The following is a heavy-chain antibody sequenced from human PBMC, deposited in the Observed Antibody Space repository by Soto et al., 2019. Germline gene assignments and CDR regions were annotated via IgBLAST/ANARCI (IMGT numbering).Heavy chain of an antibody. Sequence: GGSLRLSCAASGFTFSSYWMHWVRQAPGKGLVWVSRINRDGSSTNYADSVKGRFTISRDNAKNTLYLQMNSRRAEDTAVYYCARGCSNGSCFGSFWGQGTLVTVSS. D-gene: IGHD2-8*01. J-gene: IGHJ4*02. CDR2: INRDGSST. CDR1: GFTFSSYW. V-gene: IGHV3-74*01. CDR3: ARGCSNGSCFGSF.